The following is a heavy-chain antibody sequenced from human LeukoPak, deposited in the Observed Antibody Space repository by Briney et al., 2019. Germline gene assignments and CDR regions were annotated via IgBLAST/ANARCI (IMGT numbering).Heavy chain of an antibody. D-gene: IGHD6-19*01. Sequence: GGSLRLSCAASGFTFSSYAMSWVRQAPGKGLEWVSAIRGSGGSTYYADSVEGRFTISRDNSKNTLYLQMNSLRAEDTAVYYCAKDSVYSSGWYTFLFDYWGQGTLVTVSS. CDR2: IRGSGGST. V-gene: IGHV3-23*01. CDR1: GFTFSSYA. CDR3: AKDSVYSSGWYTFLFDY. J-gene: IGHJ4*02.